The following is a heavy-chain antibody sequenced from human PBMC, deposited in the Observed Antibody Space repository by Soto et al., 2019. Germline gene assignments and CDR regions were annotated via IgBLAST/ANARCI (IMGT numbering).Heavy chain of an antibody. D-gene: IGHD3-10*01. CDR2: ISSSSSYI. J-gene: IGHJ6*02. V-gene: IGHV3-21*01. CDR3: ARDFKVLLWFGESPYYYGMDV. CDR1: GFTFSSYS. Sequence: GGSLRLSCAASGFTFSSYSMNWVRQAPGKGLEWVSSISSSSSYIYYADSVKGRFTISRDNAKNSLYLQMNSLRAEDTAVYYCARDFKVLLWFGESPYYYGMDVWGQGTTVTVS.